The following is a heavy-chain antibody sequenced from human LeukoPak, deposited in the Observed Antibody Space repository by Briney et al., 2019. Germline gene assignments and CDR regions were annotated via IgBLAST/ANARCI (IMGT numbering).Heavy chain of an antibody. CDR1: GFSLSTSGVG. Sequence: SGPTLVKPTQTPTLTCTFSGFSLSTSGVGVGWIRQPPGKALEWLALIYWDDDKRYSPSLKSRLTITKDTSKNQVVLTMTNMDPVDTATYYCAHLTREAYDYVWGSYRLSDYYGMDVWGQGTTVTVSS. CDR3: AHLTREAYDYVWGSYRLSDYYGMDV. J-gene: IGHJ6*02. CDR2: IYWDDDK. V-gene: IGHV2-5*02. D-gene: IGHD3-16*02.